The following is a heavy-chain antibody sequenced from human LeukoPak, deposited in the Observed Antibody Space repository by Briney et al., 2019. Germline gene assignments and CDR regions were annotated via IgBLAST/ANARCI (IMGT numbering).Heavy chain of an antibody. D-gene: IGHD2-15*01. CDR2: IYYSGST. Sequence: SETLSLTCTVSGGSISSYYWSWIRQPPGKGLEWIGYIYYSGSTNYNPSLKSRVTISVDTSKNQFSLKLSSVTAADTAVYYCARRYCSGGSCYDDYWGQGTPVTVCS. V-gene: IGHV4-59*08. J-gene: IGHJ4*02. CDR1: GGSISSYY. CDR3: ARRYCSGGSCYDDY.